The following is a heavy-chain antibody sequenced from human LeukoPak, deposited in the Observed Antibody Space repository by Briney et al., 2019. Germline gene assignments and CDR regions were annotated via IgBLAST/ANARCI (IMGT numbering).Heavy chain of an antibody. D-gene: IGHD2-21*02. CDR1: GGSISSYY. Sequence: SQTLSLTCTVSGGSISSYYWCWIRQPPGKGLEWIGLIYNSGSTNYNPSLKSRVTMSVDTSKNQFSLKLSSVTAADTAVYYCARFGAPSYCGGDCYQYYFDFWGQGTLVTVSS. J-gene: IGHJ4*02. CDR2: IYNSGST. CDR3: ARFGAPSYCGGDCYQYYFDF. V-gene: IGHV4-4*09.